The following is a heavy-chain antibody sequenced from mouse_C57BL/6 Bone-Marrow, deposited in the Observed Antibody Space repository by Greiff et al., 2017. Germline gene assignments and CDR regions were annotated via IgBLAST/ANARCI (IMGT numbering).Heavy chain of an antibody. CDR1: GFTFSDAW. V-gene: IGHV6-6*01. D-gene: IGHD1-1*01. CDR3: TSLFTVVVDY. J-gene: IGHJ2*01. CDR2: IRNKANNHAT. Sequence: EVKLMESGGGLVQPGGSMKLSCAASGFTFSDAWMDWVRQSPEKGLEWVAEIRNKANNHATYYAESVKGRFTISRDDSKRSVYQQMNGLREEETSIYYGTSLFTVVVDYWGQGTTLTVSS.